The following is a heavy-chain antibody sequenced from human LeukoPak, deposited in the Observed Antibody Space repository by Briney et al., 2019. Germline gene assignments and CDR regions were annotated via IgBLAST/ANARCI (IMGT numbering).Heavy chain of an antibody. CDR3: AKDLDTTMVLDY. V-gene: IGHV3-23*01. CDR1: GFTFSTYA. CDR2: ISGSGGST. D-gene: IGHD5-18*01. J-gene: IGHJ4*02. Sequence: GGSLRPSCAASGFTFSTYAMSWVRQAPGKGLEWDSGISGSGGSTYYADSVKGRFTISRDNSKNTLYLQMNSLRAEDTAIYYCAKDLDTTMVLDYWGQGTLVTVSS.